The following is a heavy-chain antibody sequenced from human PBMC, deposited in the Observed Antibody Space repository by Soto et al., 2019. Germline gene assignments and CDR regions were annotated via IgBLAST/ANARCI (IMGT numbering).Heavy chain of an antibody. CDR2: IYYNSDRI. CDR3: GKDISPGGMDV. Sequence: EVQLVESGGGLVQPGGSLRLSCAGSGLPLQDYAMHWVRQAPGKGLEWVSGIYYNSDRIDYADSVKGRFTISRDNARDSLYLQMNSLRTEDTAFYYCGKDISPGGMDVWGRGIMVTVSS. CDR1: GLPLQDYA. J-gene: IGHJ6*04. V-gene: IGHV3-9*01.